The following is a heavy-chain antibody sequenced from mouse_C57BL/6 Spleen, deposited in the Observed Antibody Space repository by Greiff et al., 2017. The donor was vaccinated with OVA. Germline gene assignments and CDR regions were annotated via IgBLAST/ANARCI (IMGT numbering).Heavy chain of an antibody. V-gene: IGHV1-74*01. CDR3: AIAREYYGNYADY. D-gene: IGHD2-1*01. J-gene: IGHJ2*01. CDR2: IHPSDSDT. CDR1: GYTFTSYW. Sequence: QVQLQQPGAELVKPGASVKVSCKASGYTFTSYWMHWVKQRPGQGLEWIGRIHPSDSDTNYNQKFKGKATLTVDKSSSTAYMQLSSLPSEDSAVFYCAIAREYYGNYADYWGQGTTLTVSS.